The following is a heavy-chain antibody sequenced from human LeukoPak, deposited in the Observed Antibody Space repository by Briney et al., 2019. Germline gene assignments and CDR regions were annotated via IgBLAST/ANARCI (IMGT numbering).Heavy chain of an antibody. CDR1: GFTFSSYA. V-gene: IGHV3-30*04. D-gene: IGHD6-19*01. Sequence: PGRSLRLSCAASGFTFSSYAMHWVRQAPGKGLEWVAVISYDGSNKYYADSVKGRFTISRDNSKNTLYLQMNSLRAEDTAVYYCARDRASGWYYYYGMDVWGQGTTVTVSS. CDR3: ARDRASGWYYYYGMDV. CDR2: ISYDGSNK. J-gene: IGHJ6*02.